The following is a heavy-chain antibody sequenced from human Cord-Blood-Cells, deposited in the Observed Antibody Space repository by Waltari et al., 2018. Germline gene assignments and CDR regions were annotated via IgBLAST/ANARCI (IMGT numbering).Heavy chain of an antibody. D-gene: IGHD3-10*01. J-gene: IGHJ4*02. V-gene: IGHV4-38-2*02. CDR3: ARDSIYYGSGSYYDY. CDR2: IYHSGIT. CDR1: GYSISSGYY. Sequence: QVQLQESGPGLVKPSETLSLTCAVSGYSISSGYYWGWIRQPPGKGLEWIGSIYHSGITYYNPSLKSRVTISVDTSKNQFSLKLSSVTAADTAVYYCARDSIYYGSGSYYDYWGQGTLVTVSS.